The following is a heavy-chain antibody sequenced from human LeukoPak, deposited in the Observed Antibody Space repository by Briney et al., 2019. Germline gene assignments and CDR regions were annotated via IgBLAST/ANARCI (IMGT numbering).Heavy chain of an antibody. D-gene: IGHD1-26*01. J-gene: IGHJ4*02. Sequence: GGSLRLSCAAPGFTFSNYAMSWVRQAPGKGLEWVSAIGGGGVSTYYADSVKGRFTISRNNSKNTLYLQMNSLRAEDTAVYYCAKDQRGYYRPFDYWGQGTLVTVSS. CDR1: GFTFSNYA. V-gene: IGHV3-23*01. CDR2: IGGGGVST. CDR3: AKDQRGYYRPFDY.